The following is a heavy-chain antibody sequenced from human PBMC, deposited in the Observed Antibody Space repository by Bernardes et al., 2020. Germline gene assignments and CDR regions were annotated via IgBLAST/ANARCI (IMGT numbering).Heavy chain of an antibody. Sequence: SETLSLTCAVYGGSFSGYYWSWIRQPPGKGLEWIGEINHSGSTNYNPSLKSRVTISVDTSKNQFSLKLSSVTAADTAVYYCARGRDCSSTSCYGWYFDLWGRGTLVTGSS. V-gene: IGHV4-34*01. D-gene: IGHD2-2*01. CDR2: INHSGST. CDR3: ARGRDCSSTSCYGWYFDL. CDR1: GGSFSGYY. J-gene: IGHJ2*01.